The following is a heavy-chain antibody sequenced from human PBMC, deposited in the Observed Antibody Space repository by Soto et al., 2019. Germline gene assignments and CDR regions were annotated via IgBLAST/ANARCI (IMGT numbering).Heavy chain of an antibody. CDR3: ARDSSGYPLLEYYFDY. J-gene: IGHJ4*02. V-gene: IGHV3-30-3*01. CDR2: ISYDGSNK. CDR1: GFTFSSYA. Sequence: TGGSLRLACAASGFTFSSYAMHWVRQAPGKGLEWVAVISYDGSNKYYADSVKGRFTISRDNSKNTLYLQMNSLRAEDTAVYYCARDSSGYPLLEYYFDYWGQGTLVTVSS. D-gene: IGHD3-22*01.